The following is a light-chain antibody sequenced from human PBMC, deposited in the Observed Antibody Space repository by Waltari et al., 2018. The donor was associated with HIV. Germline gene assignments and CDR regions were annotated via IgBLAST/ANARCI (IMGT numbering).Light chain of an antibody. J-gene: IGLJ2*01. Sequence: QSALTQPPSASGSPGQSVTISCTGTSRDVGGYNYVSWYKHHPGEAPKAVIFEVYKRPSGVPDRLSGSKSGNTASLTVSGLQADDEATYYCASYAGRNNLVFGGGTKLTVL. V-gene: IGLV2-8*01. CDR1: SRDVGGYNY. CDR2: EVY. CDR3: ASYAGRNNLV.